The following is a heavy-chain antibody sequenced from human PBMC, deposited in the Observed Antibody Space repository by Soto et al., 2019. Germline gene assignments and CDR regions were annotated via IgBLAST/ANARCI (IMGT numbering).Heavy chain of an antibody. V-gene: IGHV3-53*01. CDR1: GFTVSSNY. D-gene: IGHD3-10*01. CDR3: ARDRVATTPHYYYGMDV. CDR2: IYSGGST. Sequence: PGGSLRLSCAASGFTVSSNYMSWVRQAPGKGLEWVSVIYSGGSTYYADSVKGRFTISRDNSKNTLYLQMNSLRAEDTAVYYCARDRVATTPHYYYGMDVWGQGTTVTVSS. J-gene: IGHJ6*02.